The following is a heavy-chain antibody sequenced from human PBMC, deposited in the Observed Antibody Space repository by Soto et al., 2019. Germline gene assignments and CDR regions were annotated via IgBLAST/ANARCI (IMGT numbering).Heavy chain of an antibody. CDR3: ARTYYDILTGSTPVDY. Sequence: QVQLQQWGAGLLKPSETLSLTCAVYGGSFSGYYWSWIRQPPGKGLEWIGEINHSGSTNYNPSLKSRVTISVETSKNQFSLKLSSVTAADTAVYYCARTYYDILTGSTPVDYWGQGTLVTVSS. CDR1: GGSFSGYY. CDR2: INHSGST. J-gene: IGHJ4*02. V-gene: IGHV4-34*01. D-gene: IGHD3-9*01.